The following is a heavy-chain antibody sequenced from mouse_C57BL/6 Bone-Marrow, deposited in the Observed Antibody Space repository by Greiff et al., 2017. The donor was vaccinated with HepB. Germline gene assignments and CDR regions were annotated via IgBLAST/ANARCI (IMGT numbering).Heavy chain of an antibody. CDR1: GYAFSSSW. D-gene: IGHD2-1*01. Sequence: QVTLKVSGPELVKPGASVKISCKASGYAFSSSWMNWVKQRPGKGLEWIGRIYPGDGDTNYNGKFKGKATLTADKSSSTAYMQLSSLTSEDSAVYFCAPLLLDAMDYWGQGTSVTVSS. V-gene: IGHV1-82*01. CDR2: IYPGDGDT. CDR3: APLLLDAMDY. J-gene: IGHJ4*01.